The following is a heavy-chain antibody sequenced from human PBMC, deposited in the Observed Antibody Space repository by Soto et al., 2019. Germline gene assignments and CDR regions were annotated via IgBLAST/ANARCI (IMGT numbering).Heavy chain of an antibody. J-gene: IGHJ4*02. D-gene: IGHD2-2*01. Sequence: SETLSLTCAVSGGSISSGGYSWSWIRQPPGKGLEWIGYIYHSGSTYYNPSLKSRVTISVDRSKNQFSLKLSSVTAADTAVYYCARGPSRRVVPAAVIGRYYYFDYWGQGTLVTVSS. CDR2: IYHSGST. V-gene: IGHV4-30-2*01. CDR1: GGSISSGGYS. CDR3: ARGPSRRVVPAAVIGRYYYFDY.